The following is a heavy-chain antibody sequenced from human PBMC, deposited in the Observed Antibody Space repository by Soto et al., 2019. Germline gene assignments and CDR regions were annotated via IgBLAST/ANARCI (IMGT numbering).Heavy chain of an antibody. CDR2: IYHSGST. CDR1: SGSISSSNW. Sequence: QVQLQESGPGLVKPSVTLSLTCAVSSGSISSSNWWSWVRQPPGKGLEWNGEIYHSGSTNYNPSLKMLVTISVDKSKNQFSLKLSSVTAADTAVYYCARRGTLGYCSSTSCYAGPAFDYWGQGTLVTVSS. CDR3: ARRGTLGYCSSTSCYAGPAFDY. D-gene: IGHD2-2*01. J-gene: IGHJ4*02. V-gene: IGHV4-4*02.